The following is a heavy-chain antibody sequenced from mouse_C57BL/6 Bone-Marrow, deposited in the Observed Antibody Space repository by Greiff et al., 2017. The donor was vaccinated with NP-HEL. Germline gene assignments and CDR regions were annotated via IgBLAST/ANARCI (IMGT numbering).Heavy chain of an antibody. Sequence: QVQLKQSGAELARPGASVKLSCKASGYTFTSYGISWVKQRTGQGLEWIGEIYPRSGNTYYNEKFKGKATLTADKSSSTAYMELRSLTSEDSAVYFCARNYGSSYHWYFDVWGTGTTVTVSS. D-gene: IGHD1-1*01. CDR2: IYPRSGNT. V-gene: IGHV1-81*01. CDR1: GYTFTSYG. J-gene: IGHJ1*03. CDR3: ARNYGSSYHWYFDV.